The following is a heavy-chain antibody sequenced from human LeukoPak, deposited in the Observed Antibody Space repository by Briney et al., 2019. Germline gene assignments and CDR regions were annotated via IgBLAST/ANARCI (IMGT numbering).Heavy chain of an antibody. V-gene: IGHV1-69*13. Sequence: GASVKVSCKASGGTFSSYAIGWVRQAPGQGLEWMGGIIPIFGTANYAQKFQGRVTITADESTSTAYMELSSLRSEDTAVYYCATQVGATPLDAFDIWGQGTMVTVSS. CDR3: ATQVGATPLDAFDI. J-gene: IGHJ3*02. CDR2: IIPIFGTA. CDR1: GGTFSSYA. D-gene: IGHD1-26*01.